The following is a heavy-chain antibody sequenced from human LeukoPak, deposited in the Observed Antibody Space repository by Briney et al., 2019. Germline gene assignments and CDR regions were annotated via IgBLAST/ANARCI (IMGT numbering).Heavy chain of an antibody. CDR2: ISGSGGST. CDR1: GFTFTSYA. D-gene: IGHD3-22*01. J-gene: IGHJ4*02. CDR3: AKFSAMIDTFFDY. Sequence: GGSLRLSCAASGFTFTSYAMSWVRQAPGKGLEWVSAISGSGGSTYYADSVKGRFTISRDNSKNTLYLQMNSLRAEDTAVYYCAKFSAMIDTFFDYWGQGTLVTVSS. V-gene: IGHV3-23*01.